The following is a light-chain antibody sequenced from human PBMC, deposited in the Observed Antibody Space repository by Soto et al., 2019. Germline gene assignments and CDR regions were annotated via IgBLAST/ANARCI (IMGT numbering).Light chain of an antibody. Sequence: EIVMTQSPATLSVSPGERATLSCRASQSISSNLAWYQQKPGQAPSLLIYGASARATGIPARFSGSGSGTECTLTISSLQSEDYAGYYCQHYNNWPFTFGQGTNLEIK. CDR2: GAS. CDR1: QSISSN. J-gene: IGKJ2*01. CDR3: QHYNNWPFT. V-gene: IGKV3-15*01.